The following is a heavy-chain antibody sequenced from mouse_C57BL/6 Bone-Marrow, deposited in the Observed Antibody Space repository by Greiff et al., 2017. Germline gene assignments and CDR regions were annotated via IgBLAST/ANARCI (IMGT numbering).Heavy chain of an antibody. CDR1: GFNIKDDY. CDR3: TVYDGYYEAY. V-gene: IGHV14-4*01. Sequence: VQLQQSGAELVRPGASVKLSCTASGFNIKDDYMHWVKQRPEQGLEWLGWIDPENGDTEYASKFQGKAPITADTSSITAYLQLSSLTSDDTAVYYCTVYDGYYEAYWGQGTLVTVSA. D-gene: IGHD2-3*01. CDR2: IDPENGDT. J-gene: IGHJ3*01.